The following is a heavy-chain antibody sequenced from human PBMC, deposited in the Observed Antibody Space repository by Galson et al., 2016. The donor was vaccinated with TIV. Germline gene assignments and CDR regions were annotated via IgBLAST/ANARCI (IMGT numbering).Heavy chain of an antibody. CDR2: TDWDGDK. J-gene: IGHJ4*02. V-gene: IGHV2-70*16. CDR3: ARSSIRDVSTHRFFDY. CDR1: GFSLTTHGMC. D-gene: IGHD5-24*01. Sequence: LVKPTQTLTLTCTFSGFSLTTHGMCVSWIRQPPGKALEWLARTDWDGDKFYSTSLQTRLSISKDTSRNQVVLTLSNVDPVDTATYFCARSSIRDVSTHRFFDYWGQGTLVTVTP.